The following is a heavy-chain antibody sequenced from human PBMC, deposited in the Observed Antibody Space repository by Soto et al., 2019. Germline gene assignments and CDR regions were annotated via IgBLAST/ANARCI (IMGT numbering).Heavy chain of an antibody. CDR3: AKEGGVVTTPVYC. J-gene: IGHJ4*02. CDR2: VTDSGDST. Sequence: PACSMGLSSAASGFTFFKHGMSWVRQAPGKGLEWVSTVTDSGDSTYYADSVKGRFTISRDNSKNTLYLQMNSLRAEDTPVYFCAKEGGVVTTPVYCWGQGTLVTVSS. D-gene: IGHD3-10*01. CDR1: GFTFFKHG. V-gene: IGHV3-23*01.